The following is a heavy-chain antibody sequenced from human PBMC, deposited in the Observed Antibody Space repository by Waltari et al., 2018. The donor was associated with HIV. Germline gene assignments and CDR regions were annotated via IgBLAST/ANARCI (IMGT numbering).Heavy chain of an antibody. J-gene: IGHJ3*02. CDR2: IYSGGST. CDR3: ARAILHDYGDHDAFDI. CDR1: GFTVSRNY. V-gene: IGHV3-66*02. Sequence: EVQLVESGGGLVQPGGSLRLSCAASGFTVSRNYMSWVRQAPGKGLEWVSVIYSGGSTYYADSVKGRFTISRDNSKNTLYLQMNSLRAEDTAVYYCARAILHDYGDHDAFDIWGQGTMVTVSS. D-gene: IGHD4-17*01.